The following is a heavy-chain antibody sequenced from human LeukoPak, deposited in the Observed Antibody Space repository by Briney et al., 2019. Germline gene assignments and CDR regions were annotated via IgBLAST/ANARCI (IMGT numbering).Heavy chain of an antibody. V-gene: IGHV3-53*01. CDR2: IYTGGTT. CDR3: AREGRFQSFDY. CDR1: GFSVSSNY. Sequence: PGGCLRLSCAASGFSVSSNYVSWVRQAPGKGLEWVSVIYTGGTTHYAPSVMGRFTISRDDSQNTVHLHMSGLRDEDTALYYCAREGRFQSFDYWGQGTLVAVSS. J-gene: IGHJ4*02.